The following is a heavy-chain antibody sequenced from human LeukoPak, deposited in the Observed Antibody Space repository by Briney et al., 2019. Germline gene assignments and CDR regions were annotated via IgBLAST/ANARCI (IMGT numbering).Heavy chain of an antibody. Sequence: PSETLSLTCTVSGGSISSSSYYWGWIRQPPEKGLEWIGSVHYSATSYYNPSLKSRVTISVDTSKNQFSLKLSSVTAADTAVYYCARHNPSWSLVLFDPWGQGTLVTVSS. CDR2: VHYSATS. J-gene: IGHJ5*02. D-gene: IGHD2/OR15-2a*01. CDR1: GGSISSSSYY. CDR3: ARHNPSWSLVLFDP. V-gene: IGHV4-39*07.